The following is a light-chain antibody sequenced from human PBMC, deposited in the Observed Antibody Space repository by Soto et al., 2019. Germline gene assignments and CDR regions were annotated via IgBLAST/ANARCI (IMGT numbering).Light chain of an antibody. J-gene: IGLJ2*01. CDR1: SSDVGGYNY. CDR2: DVS. CDR3: SSYTSSSTRGV. V-gene: IGLV2-14*01. Sequence: QFALTQPASGSGSPGQSITISCTGTSSDVGGYNYVSWYQQHPGKAPKLMIYDVSNRPSGVSNRFSGSKSGNTASLTISGLQAEDEADYYCSSYTSSSTRGVFGGGTKLTVL.